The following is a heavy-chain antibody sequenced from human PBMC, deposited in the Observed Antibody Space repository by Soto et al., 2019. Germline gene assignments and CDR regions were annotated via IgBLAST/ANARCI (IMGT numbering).Heavy chain of an antibody. V-gene: IGHV3-53*01. J-gene: IGHJ4*02. CDR1: GFTVSSNY. CDR3: ARDLYSSSSRAFDY. Sequence: GGSLRLSCAASGFTVSSNYMSWVRQAPGKGLEWVSVIYGGGSTYYADSVKGRFTISRDNSKNTLYLQMNSLRAEDTAVYYCARDLYSSSSRAFDYWGQGTLVTVSS. D-gene: IGHD6-6*01. CDR2: IYGGGST.